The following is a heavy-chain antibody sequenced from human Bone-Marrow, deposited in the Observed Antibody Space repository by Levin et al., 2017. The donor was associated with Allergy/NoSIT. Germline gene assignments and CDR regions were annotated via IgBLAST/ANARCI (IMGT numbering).Heavy chain of an antibody. D-gene: IGHD3-9*01. CDR3: ARTRKRYYDWFVDY. CDR2: IDWNDHK. V-gene: IGHV2-70*01. J-gene: IGHJ4*02. Sequence: SGPTLVKPTQTLTLTCTLSGFSLTTTGVSVTWIRHPPGKALEWLALIDWNDHKHYNVSLKSRLTISKGVSNYQVVLTLTNMDPMDTATYYCARTRKRYYDWFVDYWGQGNPVTVSS. CDR1: GFSLTTTGVS.